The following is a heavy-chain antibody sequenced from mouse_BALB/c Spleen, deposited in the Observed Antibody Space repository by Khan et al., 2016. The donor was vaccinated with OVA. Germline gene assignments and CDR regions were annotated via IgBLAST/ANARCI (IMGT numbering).Heavy chain of an antibody. Sequence: VKLLESGPGLVTPSQTVSLTCTVTGISITTIHSRLRWLRPFPGNTLEWIGYIYSRGIFTFNPSLTNRAIILRDTSKNQFFLEKNSVTAEGTATNNYARDGYDGYWYFDVRGAGTTVTVSS. J-gene: IGHJ1*01. CDR1: GISITTIHSR. V-gene: IGHV3-5*02. CDR3: ARDGYDGYWYFDV. D-gene: IGHD2-14*01. CDR2: IYSRGIF.